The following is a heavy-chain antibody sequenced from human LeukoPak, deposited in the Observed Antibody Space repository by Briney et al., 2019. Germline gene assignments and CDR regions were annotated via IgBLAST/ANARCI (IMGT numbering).Heavy chain of an antibody. D-gene: IGHD7-27*01. J-gene: IGHJ4*02. V-gene: IGHV3-48*03. Sequence: GGSLRLSCAASGFTFSRFEMICVRPAPGRGGERVSYISSSGSTIYYADSVKGRFTISRDNAKNSLYVQMNSLSAEDTAVYYCARLGLSAGFVGDYWGQGTLVTVSS. CDR1: GFTFSRFE. CDR3: ARLGLSAGFVGDY. CDR2: ISSSGSTI.